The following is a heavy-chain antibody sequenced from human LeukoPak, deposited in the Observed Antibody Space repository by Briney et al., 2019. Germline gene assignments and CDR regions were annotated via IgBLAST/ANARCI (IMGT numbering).Heavy chain of an antibody. D-gene: IGHD2-2*02. CDR1: GGSISSSSYY. CDR2: IITTGGVS. J-gene: IGHJ4*02. Sequence: ETLSLTCTVSGGSISSSSYYWGWIRQPPGKGLEWVSTIITTGGVSDYADSVKGRFTISRDNSRNTLYVQMNSLRAEDTAVYYCAKASRRLCSSSSCYTLDSWGQGTLVTVSS. CDR3: AKASRRLCSSSSCYTLDS. V-gene: IGHV3-23*01.